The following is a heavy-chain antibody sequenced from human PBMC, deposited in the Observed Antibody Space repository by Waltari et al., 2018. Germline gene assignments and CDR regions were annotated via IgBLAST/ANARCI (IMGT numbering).Heavy chain of an antibody. CDR2: MNPNSGNT. CDR3: ARGSPYYYYYYMDV. CDR1: GYTFTSYD. J-gene: IGHJ6*03. V-gene: IGHV1-8*03. Sequence: QVQLVQSGAEVKKPGASVKVSCKASGYTFTSYDINRVRQATGQGLEWMGWMNPNSGNTGYEQKFQGRVTITRNTSISTAYMELSSLRSEDTAVYYCARGSPYYYYYYMDVWGKGTTVTVSS.